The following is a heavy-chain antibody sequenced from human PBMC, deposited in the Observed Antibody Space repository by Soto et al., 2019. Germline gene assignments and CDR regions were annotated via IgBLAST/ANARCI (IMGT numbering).Heavy chain of an antibody. CDR3: GTGPTREGSGLIDS. Sequence: ASVKVSCKVSGYTFTKLSIHWVRQAPGKGLEWMGGFDPEDGETIYGQKFQGRVSMTEDTVRDTGYMELSSLTSEDTAVYYCGTGPTREGSGLIDSWGQGTLVTVSS. V-gene: IGHV1-24*01. D-gene: IGHD2-15*01. CDR2: FDPEDGET. CDR1: GYTFTKLS. J-gene: IGHJ4*02.